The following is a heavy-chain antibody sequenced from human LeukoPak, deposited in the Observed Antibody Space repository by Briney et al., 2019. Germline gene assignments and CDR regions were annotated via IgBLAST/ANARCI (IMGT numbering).Heavy chain of an antibody. CDR1: GYTFTGYY. CDR3: ARPDDSSGYYGY. J-gene: IGHJ4*02. CDR2: INPNSGGT. V-gene: IGHV1-2*06. Sequence: ASVKVSCKASGYTFTGYYMHWVRQAPGQGLEWMGRINPNSGGTNYAQKFQGRVTMTRDTSISTAHMELSRLRSDDTAVYYCARPDDSSGYYGYWGQGTLVTVSS. D-gene: IGHD3-22*01.